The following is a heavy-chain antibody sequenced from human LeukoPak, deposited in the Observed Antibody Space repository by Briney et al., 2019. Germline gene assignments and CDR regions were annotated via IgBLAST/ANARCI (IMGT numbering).Heavy chain of an antibody. Sequence: PSETLSLTCAVYGGSLSGNYWSWIRQPPGKGLERIGEINRSGSTNYNPSLTSRVTISVDTSKNQLSLRLSSVTASDTAVYYCARPVPSRLGWFDPWGQGTLVTVSS. D-gene: IGHD1-1*01. V-gene: IGHV4-34*01. CDR3: ARPVPSRLGWFDP. CDR1: GGSLSGNY. CDR2: INRSGST. J-gene: IGHJ5*02.